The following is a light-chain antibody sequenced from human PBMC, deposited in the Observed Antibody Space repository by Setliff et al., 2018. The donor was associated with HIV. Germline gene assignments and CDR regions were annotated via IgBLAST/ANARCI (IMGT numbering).Light chain of an antibody. V-gene: IGLV3-25*03. J-gene: IGLJ2*01. Sequence: SYELTQPPSVSVSPGQTARITCSGDALSKQYAHWYQQKPGQAPVLVIYKDNERPSVIPERFSGSSSGTTVTLTISGVQAEDEAEYHCQSADSSGTYVEFAGGTKGTVL. CDR3: QSADSSGTYVE. CDR2: KDN. CDR1: ALSKQY.